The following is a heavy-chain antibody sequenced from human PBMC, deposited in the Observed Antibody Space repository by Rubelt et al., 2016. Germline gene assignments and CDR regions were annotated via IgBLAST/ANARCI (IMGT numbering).Heavy chain of an antibody. CDR3: ARGDY. CDR1: GYTFTGYY. J-gene: IGHJ4*02. CDR2: MSPNSGNT. V-gene: IGHV1-8*02. Sequence: QAQLVQSGTEVKKPGASVKVSCKASGYTFTGYYMHWVRQAPGQGLEWMGWMSPNSGNTGYAQKLQGRGTLTRETSINTAYMELSGLRSDDTAVYYCARGDYWGQGTLVIVSS.